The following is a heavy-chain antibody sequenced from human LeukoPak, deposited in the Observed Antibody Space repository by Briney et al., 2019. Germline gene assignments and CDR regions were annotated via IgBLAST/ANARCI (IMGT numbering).Heavy chain of an antibody. CDR1: GDRVSSNSAA. CDR2: TYYRSKWYN. J-gene: IGHJ6*02. Sequence: SQTLSLTCAISGDRVSSNSAAWNWITQSPSRGLESLGRTYYRSKWYNDYAVSVKSRITINPDTSKNQFSLQLNSVTPEDTAVYYCARDQIEMATIMDYCYGMDVWGQGTTVTVSS. CDR3: ARDQIEMATIMDYCYGMDV. D-gene: IGHD5-24*01. V-gene: IGHV6-1*01.